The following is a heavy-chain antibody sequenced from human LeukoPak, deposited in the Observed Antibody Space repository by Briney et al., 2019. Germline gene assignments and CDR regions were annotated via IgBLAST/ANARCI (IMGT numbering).Heavy chain of an antibody. CDR1: GFTFSRHW. J-gene: IGHJ4*02. CDR3: AKDTPNTYYYDSSGYYPHPADY. CDR2: IKHDGSEK. V-gene: IGHV3-7*03. Sequence: PGGSLRLSCAASGFTFSRHWMTWVRQAPGKGLEWVANIKHDGSEKNYVDSVKGRFTISRDNAKNSLYLQMNSLRAEDTAVYYCAKDTPNTYYYDSSGYYPHPADYWGQGTLVTVSS. D-gene: IGHD3-22*01.